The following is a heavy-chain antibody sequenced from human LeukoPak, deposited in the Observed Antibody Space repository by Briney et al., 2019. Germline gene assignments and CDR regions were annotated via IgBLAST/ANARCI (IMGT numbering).Heavy chain of an antibody. CDR2: IIPIFGTA. CDR3: ARDQGYCSSTSCYTRDAFDI. D-gene: IGHD2-2*02. J-gene: IGHJ3*02. V-gene: IGHV1-69*13. CDR1: GGTFSSYA. Sequence: SVMVSSKASGGTFSSYAISWVRQAPGQGLEWMGGIIPIFGTANYAQKFQGRVTITADESTSTAYMELSGLRSEDTAVYYCARDQGYCSSTSCYTRDAFDIWGQGTMVTVSS.